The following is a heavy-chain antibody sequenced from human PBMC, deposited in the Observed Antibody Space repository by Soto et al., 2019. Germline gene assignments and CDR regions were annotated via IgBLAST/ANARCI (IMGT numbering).Heavy chain of an antibody. V-gene: IGHV4-31*03. J-gene: IGHJ6*02. CDR2: IYHSGGA. CDR1: GDSITSGGYY. D-gene: IGHD3-10*01. Sequence: SETLSLTCTVSGDSITSGGYYWSWLRQPPGKGLEWIGYIYHSGGASYNPSLRGRAVISIDTSKNQFSLRLNAVTAADTATYYCAXDYYGAGSQYYYYGMEVWGQGTTVTVSS. CDR3: AXDYYGAGSQYYYYGMEV.